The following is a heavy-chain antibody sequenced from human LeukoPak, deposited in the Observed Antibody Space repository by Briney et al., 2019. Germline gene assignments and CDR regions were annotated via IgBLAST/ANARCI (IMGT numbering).Heavy chain of an antibody. CDR1: GGSVSAYY. CDR2: IDHSGST. J-gene: IGHJ5*02. V-gene: IGHV4-34*01. CDR3: ARARDTTSGSNWFDP. Sequence: SETLSLTCAVYGGSVSAYYWNWIRQPPGKGLEWIGEIDHSGSTNYNPSLKSRLTISVDTSKNQFSLKLSSVTAADTAVYYCARARDTTSGSNWFDPWGQGTLVTVSS. D-gene: IGHD1-26*01.